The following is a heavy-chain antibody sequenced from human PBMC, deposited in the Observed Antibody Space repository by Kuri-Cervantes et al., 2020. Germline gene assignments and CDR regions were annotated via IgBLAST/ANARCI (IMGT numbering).Heavy chain of an antibody. J-gene: IGHJ4*02. CDR1: GGSISSSSYY. CDR3: AREGTYYFESSGSKY. Sequence: GSLRLSCTVSGGSISSSSYYWGWIRQPPGKGLEWIGSIYYSGSTYYNPSLKSRVTISVDTSKNQFSLKLSSVTAADTAVYYCAREGTYYFESSGSKYWGQGALVTVSS. CDR2: IYYSGST. D-gene: IGHD3-22*01. V-gene: IGHV4-39*02.